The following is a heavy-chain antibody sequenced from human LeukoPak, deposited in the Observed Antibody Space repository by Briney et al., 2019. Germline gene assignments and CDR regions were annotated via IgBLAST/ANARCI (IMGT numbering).Heavy chain of an antibody. CDR2: INPSGGST. J-gene: IGHJ3*02. Sequence: GASVKVSCKASGYTFTSYYMHWVRQAPGQGLEWMGIINPSGGSTSYAQKFQGRVTMTRDTSTSTDYMELSSLRSEDTAVYYCARASITIFGVVMSAFDIWGQGTMVTVSS. CDR3: ARASITIFGVVMSAFDI. V-gene: IGHV1-46*01. D-gene: IGHD3-3*01. CDR1: GYTFTSYY.